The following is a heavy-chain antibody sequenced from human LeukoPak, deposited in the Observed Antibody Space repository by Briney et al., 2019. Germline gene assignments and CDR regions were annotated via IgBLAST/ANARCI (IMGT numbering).Heavy chain of an antibody. J-gene: IGHJ4*02. D-gene: IGHD5-24*01. CDR2: ISSSSSYI. Sequence: GGSLRLSCAASGFTFSSYSMNWVRQAPGKGLEWVSSISSSSSYIYYADSVKGRFTISRDNAKNSLYLQMNSLRAEDTAAYYCVRDRLGDWYIRDFDSWGQGTLVTVSS. V-gene: IGHV3-21*01. CDR1: GFTFSSYS. CDR3: VRDRLGDWYIRDFDS.